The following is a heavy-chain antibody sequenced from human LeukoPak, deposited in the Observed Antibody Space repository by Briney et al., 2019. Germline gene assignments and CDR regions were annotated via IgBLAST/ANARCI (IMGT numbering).Heavy chain of an antibody. CDR2: INHSGST. J-gene: IGHJ4*02. D-gene: IGHD2-2*01. CDR3: ARGTGIVVVPAAMVDYFDY. CDR1: GGSFSGYY. V-gene: IGHV4-34*01. Sequence: SETLSLTCAVYGGSFSGYYWSWIRQPPGKGLEWIGEINHSGSTNYNPPLKSRVTISVDTSKNQFSLKLSSVTAADTAVYYCARGTGIVVVPAAMVDYFDYWGQGTLVTVSS.